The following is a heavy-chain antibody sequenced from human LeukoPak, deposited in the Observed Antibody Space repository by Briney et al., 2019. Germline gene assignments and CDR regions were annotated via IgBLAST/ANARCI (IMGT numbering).Heavy chain of an antibody. Sequence: GGSLRLSCAASGFTFSGYNMNWVRQAPGKGLEWVSYISSTSTTIYYADSVKGRFTISRDNAKNSLYLQMNSLRAEDTAVYYCARDLRSSGYYAFDYWGQGTLVTVSS. D-gene: IGHD3-22*01. CDR1: GFTFSGYN. CDR2: ISSTSTTI. J-gene: IGHJ4*02. CDR3: ARDLRSSGYYAFDY. V-gene: IGHV3-48*01.